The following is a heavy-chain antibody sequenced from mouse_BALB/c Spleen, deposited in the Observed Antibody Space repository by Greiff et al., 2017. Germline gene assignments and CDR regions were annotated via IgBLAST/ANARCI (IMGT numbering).Heavy chain of an antibody. Sequence: VKLMESGPEVVRPGVSVKISCKGSGYTFTDYAMHWVKQSHAKSLEWIGVISTYNGNTNYNQKFKGKATMTVDKSSSTAYMELARLTSEDSAIYYCASSLYDYGYYFDYWGQGTTLTVSS. CDR1: GYTFTDYA. J-gene: IGHJ2*01. D-gene: IGHD2-4*01. V-gene: IGHV1-67*01. CDR2: ISTYNGNT. CDR3: ASSLYDYGYYFDY.